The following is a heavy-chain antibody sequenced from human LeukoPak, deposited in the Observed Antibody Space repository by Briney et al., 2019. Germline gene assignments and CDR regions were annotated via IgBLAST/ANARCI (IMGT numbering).Heavy chain of an antibody. CDR2: IYYSGST. V-gene: IGHV4-59*01. CDR1: GGSISSYY. J-gene: IGHJ4*02. Sequence: SETLSLTCTVSGGSISSYYWSWIRQPPGKGLEWIGYIYYSGSTNYNPSLESRVTISVDTSKNQFSLKLSSVTAADTAVYYCASSSYYYDSSGYLDYWGQGTLVTVSS. CDR3: ASSSYYYDSSGYLDY. D-gene: IGHD3-22*01.